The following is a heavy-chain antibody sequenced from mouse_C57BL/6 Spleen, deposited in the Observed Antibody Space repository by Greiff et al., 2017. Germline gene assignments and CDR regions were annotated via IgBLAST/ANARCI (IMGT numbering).Heavy chain of an antibody. CDR3: ARRWSFFDY. V-gene: IGHV1-26*01. CDR2: INPNNGGT. D-gene: IGHD1-1*02. Sequence: EVQLQQSGPELVKPGASVKISCKASGYTFTDYYMNWVKQSHGKSLEWIGDINPNNGGTSYNQKFKGKATLTVDKSSSTAYMELRSLTSEDSAVYYCARRWSFFDYWGQGTTRTVSS. CDR1: GYTFTDYY. J-gene: IGHJ2*01.